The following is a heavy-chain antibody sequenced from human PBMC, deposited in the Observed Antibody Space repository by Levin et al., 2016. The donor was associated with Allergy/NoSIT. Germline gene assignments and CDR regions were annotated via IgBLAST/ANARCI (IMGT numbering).Heavy chain of an antibody. CDR2: IYSGGST. J-gene: IGHJ4*02. Sequence: WIRQPPGKGLEWVSVIYSGGSTYYADSVKGRFTISRDNSKNTLYLQMNSLRAEDTAVYYCASDLYDILTGALGYWGQGTLVTVSS. D-gene: IGHD3-9*01. CDR3: ASDLYDILTGALGY. V-gene: IGHV3-53*01.